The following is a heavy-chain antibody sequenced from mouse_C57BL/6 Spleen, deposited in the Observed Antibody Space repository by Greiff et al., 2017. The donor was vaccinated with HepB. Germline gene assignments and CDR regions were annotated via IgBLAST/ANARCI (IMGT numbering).Heavy chain of an antibody. J-gene: IGHJ4*01. V-gene: IGHV1-54*01. Sequence: QVQLQQSGAELVRPGTSVKVSCKASGYAFTNYLIEWVKQRPGQGLEWIGVINPGSGGTNYNEKFKGKATLTADKSSSTAYMQLSSLTSEDSAVYFCARMVTSYYAMDYWGQGTSVTVSS. CDR1: GYAFTNYL. CDR2: INPGSGGT. CDR3: ARMVTSYYAMDY. D-gene: IGHD2-2*01.